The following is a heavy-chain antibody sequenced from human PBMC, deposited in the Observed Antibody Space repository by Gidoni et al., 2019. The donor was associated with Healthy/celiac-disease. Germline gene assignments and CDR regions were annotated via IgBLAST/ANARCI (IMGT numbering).Heavy chain of an antibody. V-gene: IGHV4-59*01. Sequence: QVQLQESGPGLVKPSETLSLTCTVSGGSISSYYWSWIRQPPGKGLEWIGYIYYSGSTNYNPSLKSRVTISVDTSKNQFARKLSSVTAADTAVYYCARLSSGSGSYFLDYWGQGTLVTVSS. J-gene: IGHJ4*02. CDR1: GGSISSYY. D-gene: IGHD3-10*01. CDR2: IYYSGST. CDR3: ARLSSGSGSYFLDY.